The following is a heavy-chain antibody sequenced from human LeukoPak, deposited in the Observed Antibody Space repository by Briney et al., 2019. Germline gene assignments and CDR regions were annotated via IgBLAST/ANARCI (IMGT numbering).Heavy chain of an antibody. J-gene: IGHJ4*02. Sequence: SETLSLTCTVSGGSISSYYWSWIRQPPGKGLEWIGYIYYSGSTNYNPSLKSRVTISVDTSKNQFSLKLSSVTAADTAVYYCARVHSGYDFGNRKYYYFDYWGQGTLVTVSS. CDR2: IYYSGST. CDR1: GGSISSYY. D-gene: IGHD5-12*01. CDR3: ARVHSGYDFGNRKYYYFDY. V-gene: IGHV4-59*01.